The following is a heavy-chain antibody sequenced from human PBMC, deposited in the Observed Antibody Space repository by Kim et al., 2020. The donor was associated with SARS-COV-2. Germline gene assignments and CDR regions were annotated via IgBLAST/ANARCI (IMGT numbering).Heavy chain of an antibody. CDR1: GFTFSSYG. J-gene: IGHJ5*02. V-gene: IGHV3-33*01. CDR2: IWYDGSNK. CDR3: ARDPYPVGYSYGENSFDP. Sequence: GGSLRLSCAASGFTFSSYGMHWVRQAPGKGLEWVAGIWYDGSNKYYADSVKGRFTISRDNSKNTLYLQMNSLRAEDTAVYYCARDPYPVGYSYGENSFDPWGQGTLVTVSS. D-gene: IGHD5-18*01.